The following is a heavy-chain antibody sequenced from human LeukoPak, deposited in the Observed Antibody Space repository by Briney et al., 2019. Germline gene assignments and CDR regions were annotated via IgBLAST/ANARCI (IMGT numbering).Heavy chain of an antibody. CDR3: AKSTTVTQRGYFDY. CDR2: ISYDGSNK. D-gene: IGHD4-17*01. V-gene: IGHV3-30*18. Sequence: GGSLRLSCAASGFTFSSYGMHWVRQAPAKGLEWVAIISYDGSNKYYADSVKGRFTISRDNSKNTLYLQMKSLRAEDTAVYYCAKSTTVTQRGYFDYWGQGTLVTVSS. CDR1: GFTFSSYG. J-gene: IGHJ4*02.